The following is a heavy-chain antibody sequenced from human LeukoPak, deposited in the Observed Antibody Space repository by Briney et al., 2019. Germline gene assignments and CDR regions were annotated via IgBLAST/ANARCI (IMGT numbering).Heavy chain of an antibody. CDR1: GGSISSYY. D-gene: IGHD6-13*01. Sequence: PSETLSLTCTVSGGSISSYYWSWIRQPAGKGLEWIGHIYTSGNTNYNPSLKSRVTISVDTSKNQFSLKLSSVTAADTAVYYCARGSSSYWARYYYYMDVWGKGTMVTVSS. CDR3: ARGSSSYWARYYYYMDV. V-gene: IGHV4-4*07. J-gene: IGHJ6*03. CDR2: IYTSGNT.